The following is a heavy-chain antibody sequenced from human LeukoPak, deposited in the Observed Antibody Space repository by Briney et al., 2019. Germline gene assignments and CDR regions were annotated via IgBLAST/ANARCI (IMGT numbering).Heavy chain of an antibody. J-gene: IGHJ4*02. D-gene: IGHD5-18*01. CDR2: INHSGST. CDR3: ATGYSYGPVDY. CDR1: GGSISSSNW. Sequence: SETLSLTCAVSGGSISSSNWWSWVRQPPGKGLEWIGEINHSGSTNYNPSLKSRVTISVDTSKNQFSLKLGSVTAADTAVYYCATGYSYGPVDYWGQGTLVTVSS. V-gene: IGHV4-4*02.